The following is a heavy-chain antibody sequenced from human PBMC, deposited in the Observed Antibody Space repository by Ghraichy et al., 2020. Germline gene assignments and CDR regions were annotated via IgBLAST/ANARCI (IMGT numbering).Heavy chain of an antibody. V-gene: IGHV4-34*01. CDR3: ARAECTNAACPIDS. CDR1: GESSSAHY. D-gene: IGHD1-1*01. Sequence: SQTLSLTCVFSGESSSAHYWSWIRQAPGQGLEWIGEISHGGTTNYNPSLKSRLTISLDKSKNQFSLKLNSVTAADTAVYFCARAECTNAACPIDSWGQGSLVSVSS. CDR2: ISHGGTT. J-gene: IGHJ4*02.